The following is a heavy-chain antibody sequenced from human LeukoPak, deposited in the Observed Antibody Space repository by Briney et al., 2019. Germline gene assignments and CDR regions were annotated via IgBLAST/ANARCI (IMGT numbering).Heavy chain of an antibody. CDR1: GGTFSSYA. V-gene: IGHV1-69*06. CDR3: AREWYGFRKQWLPDAFDI. Sequence: GASVKVSCKASGGTFSSYAISWVRQAPGQGLEWMGGIIPIFGTANYAQKFQGRVTITADKSTSTAYMELNSLRSEDTAVYYCAREWYGFRKQWLPDAFDIWGQGTMVTVSS. J-gene: IGHJ3*02. D-gene: IGHD6-19*01. CDR2: IIPIFGTA.